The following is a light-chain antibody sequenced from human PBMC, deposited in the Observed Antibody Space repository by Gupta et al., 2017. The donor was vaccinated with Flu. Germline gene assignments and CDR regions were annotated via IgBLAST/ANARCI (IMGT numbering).Light chain of an antibody. J-gene: IGKJ1*01. Sequence: SVTPGQPASTSCKSSQSLLNTDGKTYFYWYLQKPGQPPQLLIYEGSNRCFGGPVRCSGSGSGTDFTLKSSRVEAEDVGVYYCMQGIQLQTFGQGTKVEVK. CDR3: MQGIQLQT. CDR1: QSLLNTDGKTY. CDR2: EGS. V-gene: IGKV2D-29*01.